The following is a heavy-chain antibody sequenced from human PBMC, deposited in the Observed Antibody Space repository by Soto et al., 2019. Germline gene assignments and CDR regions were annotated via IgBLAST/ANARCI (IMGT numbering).Heavy chain of an antibody. V-gene: IGHV4-39*01. D-gene: IGHD5-18*01. CDR2: IYYSVST. CDR1: GGSISTGNFY. Sequence: SETLSLTCTVSGGSISTGNFYWGWVRQPPGKGLEWIGSIYYSVSTYYNSSLKSRVTISVDTSKNQFSLKMNSVTAADTAVYYCASAHLSGYTYGPVWGQGTLVTVSS. J-gene: IGHJ4*02. CDR3: ASAHLSGYTYGPV.